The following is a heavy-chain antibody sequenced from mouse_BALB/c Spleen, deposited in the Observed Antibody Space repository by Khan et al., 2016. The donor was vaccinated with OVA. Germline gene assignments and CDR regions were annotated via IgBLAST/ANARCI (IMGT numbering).Heavy chain of an antibody. Sequence: EVQLQESGGGLVQPGGSLKLSCAASGFTYSSYIMSWVRQTPEKRLEWVATISSDGTYTYYPDSVKGRFTISRDNAKNTLYLQMSSLKSEDTAMYCGTRVDGSSYGYFDVWGAGTTVTVSA. CDR1: GFTYSSYI. CDR3: TRVDGSSYGYFDV. D-gene: IGHD1-1*01. CDR2: ISSDGTYT. J-gene: IGHJ1*01. V-gene: IGHV5-6-4*01.